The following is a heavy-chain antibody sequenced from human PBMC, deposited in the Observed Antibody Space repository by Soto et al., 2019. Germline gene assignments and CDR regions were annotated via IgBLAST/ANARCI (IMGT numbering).Heavy chain of an antibody. V-gene: IGHV3-15*01. CDR3: VEGWNDF. CDR1: GFMFSSAW. CDR2: IKSTKDGGAR. D-gene: IGHD1-1*01. J-gene: IGHJ4*02. Sequence: EVQVVESGGDLVEPGGSLRLSCVTSGFMFSSAWMSWVRQAPGKGLEWVSKIKSTKDGGARDYAAPVNGRFSISRDASKSTVYLQMNSLRAEDTALYYCVEGWNDFWGQGTLVTVSS.